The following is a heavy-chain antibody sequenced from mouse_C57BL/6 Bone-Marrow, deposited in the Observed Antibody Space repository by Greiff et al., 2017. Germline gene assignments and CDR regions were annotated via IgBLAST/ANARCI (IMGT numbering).Heavy chain of an antibody. CDR1: GYTFTSYW. Sequence: QVQLQQPGAELVKPGASVKMSCKASGYTFTSYWITWVKQRPGQGLEWIGDIYPGSGSTNYNEKFKSKATLTVDTSSSSAYMQLCSLTSEDSAVYYCARSPYYDYDGYAMDYWVQGTSVTVSS. CDR2: IYPGSGST. J-gene: IGHJ4*01. V-gene: IGHV1-55*01. CDR3: ARSPYYDYDGYAMDY. D-gene: IGHD2-4*01.